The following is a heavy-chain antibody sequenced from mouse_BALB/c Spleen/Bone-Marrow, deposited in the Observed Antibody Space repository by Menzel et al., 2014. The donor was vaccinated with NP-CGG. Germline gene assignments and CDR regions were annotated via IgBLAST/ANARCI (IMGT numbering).Heavy chain of an antibody. CDR3: ARRYGSLWYFDV. CDR1: GYTFTDYW. V-gene: IGHV1-7*01. J-gene: IGHJ1*01. Sequence: VQLQQSGAELAKPGASVKMSCKASGYTFTDYWMHWVKQRPGQGLEWIGYINPSSGYTEYNQKFKDKATLTADKPSSTAYMQLNILTSEDSAVYYCARRYGSLWYFDVWGAGTTVTVSS. CDR2: INPSSGYT. D-gene: IGHD1-1*01.